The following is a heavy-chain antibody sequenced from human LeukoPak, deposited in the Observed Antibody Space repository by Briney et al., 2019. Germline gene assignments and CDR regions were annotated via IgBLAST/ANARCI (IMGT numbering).Heavy chain of an antibody. J-gene: IGHJ4*02. CDR1: GFTVSSNC. Sequence: GGSLRLSCAASGFTVSSNCMSWARQAPGKGLEWVANIKQDGSEKYYADSVKGRFIISRDNAKNALYLQMSSLRAEDTAIYYCARRYFDYWGQGTLVTVSS. CDR3: ARRYFDY. V-gene: IGHV3-7*03. CDR2: IKQDGSEK.